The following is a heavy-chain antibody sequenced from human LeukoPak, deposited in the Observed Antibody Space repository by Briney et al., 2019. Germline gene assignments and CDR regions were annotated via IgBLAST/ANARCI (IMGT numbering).Heavy chain of an antibody. V-gene: IGHV1-69*04. J-gene: IGHJ5*02. Sequence: SVKVSCKASGGTFSSYAISWVRQAPGRGLEWMGRIIPILGIANYAQKFQGRVTITADKSTSTAYMELSSLRSEDTAVYYCARDPPDIVVVVAATDGYNWFDPWGQGTLVTVSS. D-gene: IGHD2-15*01. CDR2: IIPILGIA. CDR3: ARDPPDIVVVVAATDGYNWFDP. CDR1: GGTFSSYA.